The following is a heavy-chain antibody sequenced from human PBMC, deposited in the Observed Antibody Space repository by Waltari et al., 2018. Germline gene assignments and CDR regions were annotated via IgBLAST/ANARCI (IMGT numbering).Heavy chain of an antibody. J-gene: IGHJ3*02. CDR2: IYTSGST. CDR3: ARQTTVVGAFDI. D-gene: IGHD4-4*01. CDR1: GGSISSGSYY. Sequence: QVQLQESGPGLVKPSQTLSLTCTVSGGSISSGSYYWSWIRQPAGKGLEWIGRIYTSGSTNYNPSLKRRVTIAVDTSKNQFSLKLSSVTAADTAVYYCARQTTVVGAFDIWGQGTMVTVSS. V-gene: IGHV4-61*02.